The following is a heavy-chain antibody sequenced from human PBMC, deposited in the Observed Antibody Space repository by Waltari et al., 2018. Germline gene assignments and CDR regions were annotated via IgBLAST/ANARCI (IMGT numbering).Heavy chain of an antibody. D-gene: IGHD5-12*01. Sequence: EVQLVESGGGLAQPGGSLRLSCVASGFTFSSYWMHWVRQAPGKGPVWVTRSNSDGSTTNYADSVKGRFTISRDNAKNTLYLQMNSLRAEDTAVYYCAKGGGWLQDYWGQGTLVTVSS. V-gene: IGHV3-74*01. CDR1: GFTFSSYW. J-gene: IGHJ4*02. CDR2: SNSDGSTT. CDR3: AKGGGWLQDY.